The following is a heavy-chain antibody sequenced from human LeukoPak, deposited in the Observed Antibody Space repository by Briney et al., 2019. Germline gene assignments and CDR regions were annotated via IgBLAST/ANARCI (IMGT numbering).Heavy chain of an antibody. V-gene: IGHV4-39*07. CDR1: GGSISSSSYY. CDR3: ATEYCSGGSCYWVGSSFDY. D-gene: IGHD2-15*01. Sequence: SETLSLTCTVSGGSISSSSYYWGWIRQPPGKGLEWIGSIYYSGSTYYNPSLKSRVTISVDTSKNQFSLKLSSVTAADTAVYYRATEYCSGGSCYWVGSSFDYWGQGTLVTVSS. CDR2: IYYSGST. J-gene: IGHJ4*02.